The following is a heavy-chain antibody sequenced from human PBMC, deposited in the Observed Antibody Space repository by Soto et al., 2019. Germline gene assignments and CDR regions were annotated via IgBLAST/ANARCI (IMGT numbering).Heavy chain of an antibody. Sequence: QAQLVESGGGVVQPGRSLRLSCAASGFAFSSYGMHWVRQAPGTGLEWVAVISYDGSLQHYADSVKGRFTISRDNSKNIVRLQISSLRAEDTAVYYCVSDRVDGHASVPYSWGQGTLVSVSS. CDR1: GFAFSSYG. V-gene: IGHV3-30*03. CDR2: ISYDGSLQ. J-gene: IGHJ4*02. D-gene: IGHD3-16*01. CDR3: VSDRVDGHASVPYS.